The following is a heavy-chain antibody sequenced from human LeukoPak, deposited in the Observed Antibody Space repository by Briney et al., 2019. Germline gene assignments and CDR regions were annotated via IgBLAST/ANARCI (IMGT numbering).Heavy chain of an antibody. CDR3: ARRLSLRFDAFAV. V-gene: IGHV3-21*04. J-gene: IGHJ3*01. CDR1: GFDFSTYA. CDR2: ISTMSNYI. Sequence: PGGSLRLSCAASGFDFSTYAINWVRQAPGKGLEWVSSISTMSNYIFYADSVKGRFTISRDTSKNTLFLQMNSLRAEDTALYYCARRLSLRFDAFAVWGPGTVVTVSS. D-gene: IGHD2-21*02.